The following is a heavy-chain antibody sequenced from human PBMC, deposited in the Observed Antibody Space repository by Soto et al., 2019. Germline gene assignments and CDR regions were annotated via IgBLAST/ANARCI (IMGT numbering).Heavy chain of an antibody. Sequence: ASVKVSCKASGYTFTGYYMHWVRQAPGQGXEWMGWINPNSGGTNYAQKFQGWVTMTRDTSISTAYMELSRLRSDDTAVYYCARGGGGSYCSSTSCYSDYYYGMDVWGQGTTVTVSS. V-gene: IGHV1-2*04. D-gene: IGHD2-2*01. CDR2: INPNSGGT. CDR3: ARGGGGSYCSSTSCYSDYYYGMDV. CDR1: GYTFTGYY. J-gene: IGHJ6*02.